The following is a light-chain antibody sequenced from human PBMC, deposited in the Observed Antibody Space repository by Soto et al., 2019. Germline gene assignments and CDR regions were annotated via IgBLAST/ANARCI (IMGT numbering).Light chain of an antibody. CDR1: QSVSSSD. Sequence: EIVLTQSPGTLSLSPGERATLSCRASQSVSSSDLAWYQQKPGQAPRLLIYGASSRVTGIPDRFSGSGSGANFPLTISRLEPEDFAVYYCQQYGSAPPTTFGEGNKVEIK. CDR3: QQYGSAPPTT. J-gene: IGKJ1*01. V-gene: IGKV3-20*01. CDR2: GAS.